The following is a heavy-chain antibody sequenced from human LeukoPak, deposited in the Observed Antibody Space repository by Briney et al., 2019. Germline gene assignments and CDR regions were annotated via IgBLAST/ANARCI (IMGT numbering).Heavy chain of an antibody. J-gene: IGHJ4*02. CDR1: GFTFSSYS. CDR3: AKQDAGIAAAGTYFDY. V-gene: IGHV3-48*01. CDR2: ISSSSTI. D-gene: IGHD6-13*01. Sequence: PGGSLRLSCAASGFTFSSYSMNWVRQAPGKGLEWVSYISSSSTIYYADSVKGRFTISRDNSKNTLYLQMNSLRAEDTAVYYCAKQDAGIAAAGTYFDYWGQGTLVTVSS.